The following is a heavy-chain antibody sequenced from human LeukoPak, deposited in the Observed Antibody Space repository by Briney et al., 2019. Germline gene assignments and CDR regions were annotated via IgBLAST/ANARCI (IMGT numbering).Heavy chain of an antibody. J-gene: IGHJ4*02. CDR1: GFTFNSYT. CDR3: ARQGYSYGGFDY. CDR2: ISSSSSYI. D-gene: IGHD5-18*01. Sequence: GGSLRLSCAASGFTFNSYTMNWVRQAPGKGLECVSSISSSSSYICYADSVKGRFTISRDNAKNSLYLQMNSLRAEDTAVYYCARQGYSYGGFDYWGQGTLVTVSS. V-gene: IGHV3-21*01.